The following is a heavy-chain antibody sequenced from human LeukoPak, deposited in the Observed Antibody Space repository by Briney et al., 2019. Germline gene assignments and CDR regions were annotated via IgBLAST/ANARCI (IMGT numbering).Heavy chain of an antibody. CDR1: GFTFSTYY. D-gene: IGHD3-16*01. Sequence: GGSLRLSCEASGFTFSTYYMSWVRQAPGKGLEWVANIKEDGSEKYYVDSVKGRFTISRDNAKNSLYLQMNSLRAEDTAVYYCARVMGYYYMDVWGKGTTVTVSS. CDR3: ARVMGYYYMDV. CDR2: IKEDGSEK. J-gene: IGHJ6*03. V-gene: IGHV3-7*01.